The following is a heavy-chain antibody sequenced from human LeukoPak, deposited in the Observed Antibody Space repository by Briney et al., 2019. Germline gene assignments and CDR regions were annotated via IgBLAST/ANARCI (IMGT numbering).Heavy chain of an antibody. V-gene: IGHV4-59*01. CDR2: IYYSGST. CDR1: GGSISSYY. Sequence: LETLSLTCTVSGGSISSYYWSWIRQPPGKGLEWIGYIYYSGSTNYNPSLKSRVTISVDTSKNQFSLKLSSVTAVDTAVYYCARGSSGWYSLDYWGQGTLVTVSS. CDR3: ARGSSGWYSLDY. D-gene: IGHD6-19*01. J-gene: IGHJ4*02.